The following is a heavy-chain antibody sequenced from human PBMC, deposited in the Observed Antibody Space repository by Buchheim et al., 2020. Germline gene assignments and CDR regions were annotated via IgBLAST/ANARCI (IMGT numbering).Heavy chain of an antibody. J-gene: IGHJ4*02. V-gene: IGHV4-59*08. CDR2: IYYSGST. CDR1: GFTFSSYE. D-gene: IGHD6-19*01. CDR3: ARHLIAVAGYFDY. Sequence: VQLVESGGGLVQPGGSLRLSCAASGFTFSSYEMSWIRQPPGKGLEWIGYIYYSGSTNYNPSLKSRVTISVDTSKNQFSLKLSSVTAADTAVYYCARHLIAVAGYFDYWGQGTL.